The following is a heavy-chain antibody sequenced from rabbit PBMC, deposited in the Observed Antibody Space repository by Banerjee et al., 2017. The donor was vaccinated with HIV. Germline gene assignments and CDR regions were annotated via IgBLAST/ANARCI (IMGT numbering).Heavy chain of an antibody. Sequence: QEQLEESGGGLVKPEGSLKLSCTASGFSFSTKSMSCLVRPAPGKGLQWIACINAGSSAFTYFASWAKGRFTVSKTASTTVTLHMTSLTAADTATYFCARDTSSSFSSYGTALWGPGTLVTVS. J-gene: IGHJ6*01. D-gene: IGHD1-1*01. CDR2: INAGSSAFT. CDR1: GFSFSTKSM. V-gene: IGHV1S45*01. CDR3: ARDTSSSFSSYGTAL.